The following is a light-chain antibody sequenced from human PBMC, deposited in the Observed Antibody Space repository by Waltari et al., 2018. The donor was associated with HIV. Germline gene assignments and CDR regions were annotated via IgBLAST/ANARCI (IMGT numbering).Light chain of an antibody. CDR1: PGAVTRVPS. Sequence: QAVVTQEPSLTVSPGGTVTLTCGPRPGAVTRVPSPYWFQHKPGQAPTTLIFDTSNKHPWTPARFSGSLLGGKAALTLSGAQPEDEAEYYCLPSYSGASWVFGGGTKVTVL. V-gene: IGLV7-46*01. CDR2: DTS. J-gene: IGLJ3*02. CDR3: LPSYSGASWV.